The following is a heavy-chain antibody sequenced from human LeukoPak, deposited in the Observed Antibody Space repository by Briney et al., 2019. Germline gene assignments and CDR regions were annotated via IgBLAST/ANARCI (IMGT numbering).Heavy chain of an antibody. Sequence: SETLSLTCSVSGASINSHYWNWIRQPPGKGLEWIAYISDIGSINYNPSLKSRVTISLDTSKNQFSLKLSSVTAADTAVYYCAGHHPRNTVDFWGQGTLVTVSS. D-gene: IGHD2-8*02. J-gene: IGHJ4*02. CDR1: GASINSHY. V-gene: IGHV4-59*08. CDR2: ISDIGSI. CDR3: AGHHPRNTVDF.